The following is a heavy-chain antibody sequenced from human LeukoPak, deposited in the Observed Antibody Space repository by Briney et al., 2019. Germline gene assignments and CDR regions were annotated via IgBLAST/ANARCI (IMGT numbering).Heavy chain of an antibody. V-gene: IGHV1-2*02. D-gene: IGHD3-16*01. CDR1: GYTFTGYY. Sequence: ASVKVSCKASGYTFTGYYMHWVRQAPGQGPEWVGWINPKNGGSNYAQKFQGRVTMTRDRSISTAYMELSRRTSDDTAVYYCARASFWESPINWFAPWGQGTLVTVSS. CDR3: ARASFWESPINWFAP. CDR2: INPKNGGS. J-gene: IGHJ5*02.